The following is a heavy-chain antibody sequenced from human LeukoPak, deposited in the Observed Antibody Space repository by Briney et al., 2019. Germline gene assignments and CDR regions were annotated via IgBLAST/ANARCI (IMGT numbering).Heavy chain of an antibody. CDR3: AKIKGPSLSTCYMDV. V-gene: IGHV3-48*02. Sequence: GGSLRLSCAASGFTFSSYSMNWVRQAPGKGLEWLAYIANDDDTTFYADSVTGRFTLSKDKAKNLVYLQMNSLRDDDTAVYYCAKIKGPSLSTCYMDVWGSGTTVTVSS. D-gene: IGHD2/OR15-2a*01. CDR1: GFTFSSYS. CDR2: IANDDDTT. J-gene: IGHJ6*03.